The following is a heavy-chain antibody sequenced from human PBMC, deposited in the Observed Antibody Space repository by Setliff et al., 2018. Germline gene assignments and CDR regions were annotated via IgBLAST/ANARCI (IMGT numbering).Heavy chain of an antibody. V-gene: IGHV4-59*08. Sequence: PSETLSLTCTVSGGSISSYYWSWIRQPPGKGLEWIAYIYYSGITNYNPSLKSRVTISIDTSKDQFSLKLSSVTAADAAVYYCARQIDWNHHYFDDWGQGTLVTVSS. CDR1: GGSISSYY. CDR2: IYYSGIT. J-gene: IGHJ4*02. D-gene: IGHD1-1*01. CDR3: ARQIDWNHHYFDD.